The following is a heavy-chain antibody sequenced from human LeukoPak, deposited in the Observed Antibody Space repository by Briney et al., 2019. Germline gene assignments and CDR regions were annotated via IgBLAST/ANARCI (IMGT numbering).Heavy chain of an antibody. V-gene: IGHV4-59*08. J-gene: IGHJ3*02. CDR3: ASRYCSGGSCYVDDAFDI. D-gene: IGHD2-15*01. CDR2: IYYSGST. CDR1: GGSISSYY. Sequence: SETLSLTCTVSGGSISSYYWSWIRQPPGKGLEWIGYIYYSGSTYYNPSLKSRVTISVDTSKNQLSLKLTSVTAADTAVYYCASRYCSGGSCYVDDAFDIWGQGTMVTVSS.